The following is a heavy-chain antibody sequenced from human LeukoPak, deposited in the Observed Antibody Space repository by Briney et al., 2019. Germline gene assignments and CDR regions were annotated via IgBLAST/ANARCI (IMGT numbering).Heavy chain of an antibody. Sequence: GASVKVSCKASGYTFTSYGISWVRQAPGQGLEWMGWINPNSGGTKYAQKFQGRATMTRDMSISTAYMELRRLRSDDTAVYNCARGRLSAGWEIRPKFDYWGQGTLVTVSS. CDR1: GYTFTSYG. CDR3: ARGRLSAGWEIRPKFDY. CDR2: INPNSGGT. J-gene: IGHJ4*02. D-gene: IGHD1-26*01. V-gene: IGHV1-2*02.